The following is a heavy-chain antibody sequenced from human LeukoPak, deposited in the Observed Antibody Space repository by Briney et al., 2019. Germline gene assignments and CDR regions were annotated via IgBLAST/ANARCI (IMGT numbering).Heavy chain of an antibody. J-gene: IGHJ4*02. D-gene: IGHD6-19*01. CDR2: INHSGST. CDR1: GGSFSGYY. CDR3: ARNSSGWYSY. V-gene: IGHV4-34*01. Sequence: SETLSLTCAVYGGSFSGYYWSWIRQPPGKGLEWIGEINHSGSTNYNPSLKSRVTISVDTSKNQFSLKLGSVTAADTAVYYCARNSSGWYSYWGQRTLVTVSS.